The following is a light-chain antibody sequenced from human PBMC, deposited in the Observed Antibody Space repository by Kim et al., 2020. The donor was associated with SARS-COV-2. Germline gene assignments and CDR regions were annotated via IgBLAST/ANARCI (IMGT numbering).Light chain of an antibody. V-gene: IGKV1-39*01. CDR3: QQSYSTPPT. CDR1: QNINTF. Sequence: ASVGDRVAITCRASQNINTFLNWYQQTPGKAPNLLIYSTSNLQSGVPSRFSGSGSGTDFTLTISSLQPEDFATYFCQQSYSTPPTVGQGTKVDIK. J-gene: IGKJ1*01. CDR2: STS.